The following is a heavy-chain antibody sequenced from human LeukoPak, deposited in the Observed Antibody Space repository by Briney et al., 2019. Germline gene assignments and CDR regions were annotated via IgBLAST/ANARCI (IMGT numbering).Heavy chain of an antibody. J-gene: IGHJ4*02. Sequence: GGSLRLSCAASGFTFSSYAMSWVRQAPGKGLEWVSVIYSGGSTYYADSVKGRFTISRDNSKNTLYLQMNSLRAEDTAVYYCARGWLFPFDYWGQGTLVTVSS. V-gene: IGHV3-53*01. D-gene: IGHD3-22*01. CDR2: IYSGGST. CDR3: ARGWLFPFDY. CDR1: GFTFSSYA.